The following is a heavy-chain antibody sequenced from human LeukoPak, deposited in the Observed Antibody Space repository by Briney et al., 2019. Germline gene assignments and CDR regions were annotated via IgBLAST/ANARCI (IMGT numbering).Heavy chain of an antibody. J-gene: IGHJ4*02. CDR1: GFTFSSYT. Sequence: GGSLRLSCAASGFTFSSYTVHWVRQAPGKGPEWVAVISYDGTNKYYADSVKGRFTISRDNSNNTLYLQMNSLRAEDTAVYYCARDPYYRDSSGQIAYWGQGTLVTVSS. CDR2: ISYDGTNK. D-gene: IGHD3-22*01. CDR3: ARDPYYRDSSGQIAY. V-gene: IGHV3-30-3*01.